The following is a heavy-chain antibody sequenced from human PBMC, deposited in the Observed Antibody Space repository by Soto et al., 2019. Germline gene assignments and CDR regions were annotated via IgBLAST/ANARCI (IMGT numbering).Heavy chain of an antibody. V-gene: IGHV1-18*01. Sequence: QVQLVQSGNEVKKPGASVNVSCKASGYSFTRYGISWVRQAPGQGLEWMGWISGYNGKTKYAQKLQGRVSMTTDTSTSTAYMELRSLGSDDTAVDYCAREGDSPYCYYGMDVWGQGTTVTVSS. CDR1: GYSFTRYG. J-gene: IGHJ6*02. CDR3: AREGDSPYCYYGMDV. CDR2: ISGYNGKT. D-gene: IGHD3-16*01.